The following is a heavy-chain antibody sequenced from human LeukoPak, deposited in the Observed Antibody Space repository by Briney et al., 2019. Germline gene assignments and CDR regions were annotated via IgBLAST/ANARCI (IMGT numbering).Heavy chain of an antibody. CDR1: GFTFSSYA. CDR2: TSSDGSKT. V-gene: IGHV3-30*04. J-gene: IGHJ5*02. CDR3: SRDREQQLVGSWLDP. D-gene: IGHD6-13*01. Sequence: GGSLRLSCAASGFTFSSYALHCVRQAPGKGLEWVAVTSSDGSKTYYARSVKGRFTISRDTSESTAYLQMNSLRPEDTAVYYCSRDREQQLVGSWLDPRGQATLVTVSS.